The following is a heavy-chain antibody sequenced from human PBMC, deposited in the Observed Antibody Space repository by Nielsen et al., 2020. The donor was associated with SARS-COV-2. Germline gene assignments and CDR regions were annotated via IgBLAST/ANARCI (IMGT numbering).Heavy chain of an antibody. D-gene: IGHD2-2*01. CDR2: IYSGGSST. J-gene: IGHJ6*02. V-gene: IGHV3-23*03. CDR3: AKDSAVVPAALGLYYYGMDV. Sequence: WIRQPPGKGLEWVSVIYSGGSSTYYADSVKGRFTISRDNSKNTLYLQMNSLRAEDTAVYYCAKDSAVVPAALGLYYYGMDVWGQGTTVTVSS.